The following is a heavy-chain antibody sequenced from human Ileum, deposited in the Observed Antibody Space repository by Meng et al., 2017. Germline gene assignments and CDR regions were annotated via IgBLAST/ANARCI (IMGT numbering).Heavy chain of an antibody. CDR2: ISGGGAGS. Sequence: LKISCEASGFSFSSYGMSWVRQVPGKGLEGVAHISGGGAGSEYAESVKGRFAISRDNSKNTLFLQMSSLRAEDTAVYYCSKRGSALWFDSWGQGNLVTVSS. J-gene: IGHJ5*01. D-gene: IGHD2-15*01. CDR3: SKRGSALWFDS. V-gene: IGHV3-23*01. CDR1: GFSFSSYG.